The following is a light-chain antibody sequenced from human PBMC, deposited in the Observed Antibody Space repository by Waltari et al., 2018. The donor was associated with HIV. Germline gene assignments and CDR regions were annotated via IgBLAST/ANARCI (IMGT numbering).Light chain of an antibody. CDR1: TSNIGRNY. Sequence: QSVLTQPSSASGTLGQRVTLSCSGSTSNIGRNYVYWSQQLPGTAPKLLIYRDNQRPSGVPDRFSGSKSGTSASLAISGLRSEDEADYYCAAWDDSLSGSTWVFGGGTTVTVL. J-gene: IGLJ2*01. CDR2: RDN. CDR3: AAWDDSLSGSTWV. V-gene: IGLV1-47*01.